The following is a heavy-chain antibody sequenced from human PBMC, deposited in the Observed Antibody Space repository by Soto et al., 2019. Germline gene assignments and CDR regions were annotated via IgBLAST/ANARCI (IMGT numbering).Heavy chain of an antibody. J-gene: IGHJ3*02. CDR3: ARHAYYYDSSGYYALGAFDI. Sequence: PGESLKISCKGSGYSFTSYWISWVRQMPGKGLEWMGRIDPSDSYTNYSPSFQGHVTISADKSISTAYLQWSSLKASDTAMYYCARHAYYYDSSGYYALGAFDIWGQGTMVTVSS. V-gene: IGHV5-10-1*01. CDR2: IDPSDSYT. CDR1: GYSFTSYW. D-gene: IGHD3-22*01.